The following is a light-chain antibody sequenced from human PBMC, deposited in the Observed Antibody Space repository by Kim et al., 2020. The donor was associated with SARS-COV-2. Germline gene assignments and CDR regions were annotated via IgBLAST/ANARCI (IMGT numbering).Light chain of an antibody. Sequence: SPGERATLSCRASQSVTSNYLAWYQQKPGQAPRLIIYGASSRASGLPDRFNGSGSGTDFTLTISRLEPEDFAVYYCQQYGSPLLTFGGGTKVEIK. J-gene: IGKJ4*01. CDR2: GAS. CDR3: QQYGSPLLT. CDR1: QSVTSNY. V-gene: IGKV3-20*01.